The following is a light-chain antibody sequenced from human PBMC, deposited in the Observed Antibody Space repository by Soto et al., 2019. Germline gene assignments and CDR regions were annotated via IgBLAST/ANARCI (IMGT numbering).Light chain of an antibody. J-gene: IGKJ4*01. CDR1: KGISNY. CDR2: AAS. Sequence: DIQMTPSPSSLSASVGDRVTITCRASKGISNYLAWYQQKPGKVPKLLLYAASTLQSGVPSRFSGSGSGTDFTLTISSLQPEDVATYYCQQYNSAPRTFGGGTKVEIK. V-gene: IGKV1-27*01. CDR3: QQYNSAPRT.